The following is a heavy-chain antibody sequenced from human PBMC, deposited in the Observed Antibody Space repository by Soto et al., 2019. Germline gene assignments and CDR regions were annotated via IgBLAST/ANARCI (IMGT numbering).Heavy chain of an antibody. J-gene: IGHJ5*02. CDR3: ARSIVGATWGWFDP. CDR1: GGTFSSYT. Sequence: QVQLVQSGAEVKKPGSSVKVSCKASGGTFSSYTISWVRQAPGQGLGWMGRIIPILGIANYAQKFQGRVTITADKSTSTAYMELSSLRSEDTAVYYCARSIVGATWGWFDPWGQGTLVTVSS. CDR2: IIPILGIA. V-gene: IGHV1-69*02. D-gene: IGHD1-26*01.